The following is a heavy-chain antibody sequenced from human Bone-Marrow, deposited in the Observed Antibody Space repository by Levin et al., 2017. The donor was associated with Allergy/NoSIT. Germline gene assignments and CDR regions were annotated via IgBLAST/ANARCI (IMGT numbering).Heavy chain of an antibody. CDR3: AKGPGMAMINGFIDY. CDR1: GFRFDDSA. CDR2: ISWNSGSI. V-gene: IGHV3-9*01. J-gene: IGHJ4*02. D-gene: IGHD5-12*01. Sequence: PGGSLRLSCAASGFRFDDSAMHWVRQAPGKGLEWVSGISWNSGSIYYADSVKGRFTISRDNAKNSLFLQMNSLRAEDTALYYCAKGPGMAMINGFIDYWGQGTLITVSS.